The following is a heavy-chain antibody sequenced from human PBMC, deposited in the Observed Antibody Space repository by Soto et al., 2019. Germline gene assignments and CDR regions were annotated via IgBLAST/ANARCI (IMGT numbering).Heavy chain of an antibody. D-gene: IGHD2-15*01. CDR2: IYWDDDK. CDR1: GFSLSTSGVG. CDR3: ALTVLLGYCSGGSCYSNWFDP. Sequence: SGPTLVNPTQTLTLTCTFSGFSLSTSGVGVGWIRQPPGKALEWLALIYWDDDKRYSPSLKSRLTITKDTSKNQVVLTMTNMDPVDTATYYCALTVLLGYCSGGSCYSNWFDPWGQGTLVTVSS. V-gene: IGHV2-5*02. J-gene: IGHJ5*02.